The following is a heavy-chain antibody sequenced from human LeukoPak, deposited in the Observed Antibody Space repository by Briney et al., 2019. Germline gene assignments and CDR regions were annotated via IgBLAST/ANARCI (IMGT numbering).Heavy chain of an antibody. V-gene: IGHV3-53*01. CDR1: GFTFSSNY. D-gene: IGHD3-10*01. J-gene: IGHJ3*02. Sequence: GGSLRLSCAASGFTFSSNYMSWVRQAPGKGLEWVSVIYSGGSTYYADSVKGRFTISRDNSKNTLYLQMNSLRAEDTAVYYCARDGVVRGDGLAFDIWGQGTMVTVSS. CDR2: IYSGGST. CDR3: ARDGVVRGDGLAFDI.